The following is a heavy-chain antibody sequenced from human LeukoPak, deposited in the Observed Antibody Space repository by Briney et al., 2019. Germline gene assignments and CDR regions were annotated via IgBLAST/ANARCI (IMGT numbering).Heavy chain of an antibody. J-gene: IGHJ6*02. CDR2: IYPGDSDT. D-gene: IGHD2-2*01. CDR3: ASSASSRSYYYYYGMDV. CDR1: GYSFTSYW. Sequence: PGESLKISCKGSGYSFTSYWIGWVRQMPGKGLEWMGIIYPGDSDTRYSPSFQGQVTISADKSISTAYLQWSSLNASDTAMYYCASSASSRSYYYYYGMDVWGQGTTVTVSS. V-gene: IGHV5-51*01.